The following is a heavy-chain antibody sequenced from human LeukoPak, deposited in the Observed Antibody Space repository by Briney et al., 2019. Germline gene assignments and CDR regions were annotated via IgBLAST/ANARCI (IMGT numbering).Heavy chain of an antibody. J-gene: IGHJ4*02. CDR2: IGSASGTK. CDR1: GFTFSYYP. D-gene: IGHD3-22*01. V-gene: IGHV3-23*01. Sequence: PGGSLRPSCVASGFTFSYYPLSWVRQAPGKGLEWVAAIGSASGTKYYADSVEGRFAISRDDSKSTLYLQMSSLRGEDTAAYYCAKVWVTYYDRGIFDSWGQGTRVTVSS. CDR3: AKVWVTYYDRGIFDS.